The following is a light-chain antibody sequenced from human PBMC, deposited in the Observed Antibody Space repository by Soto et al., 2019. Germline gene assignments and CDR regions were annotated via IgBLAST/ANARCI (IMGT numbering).Light chain of an antibody. CDR3: QQYDSSPWT. CDR2: GAS. Sequence: EIVLTQSPGTLSLSPGERGTLSCRASQSISSSYLAWYQQRSGQAPRLLIYGASNRATGIPDRFNGSGSGTDFTLTISRLEPEDFALYFCQQYDSSPWTFGQGTKVDIK. J-gene: IGKJ1*01. CDR1: QSISSSY. V-gene: IGKV3-20*01.